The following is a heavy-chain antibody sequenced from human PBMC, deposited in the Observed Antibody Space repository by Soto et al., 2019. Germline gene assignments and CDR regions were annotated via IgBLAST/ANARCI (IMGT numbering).Heavy chain of an antibody. V-gene: IGHV4-4*07. Sequence: PSETLSLTCTVSGGSISSYYWSWIRQPAWKGLEWIGRIYTSGSTNYNPSLKSRVTMSVDTSKNQFSLKLSSVTAADTAVYYCARMSYYYDSSGYYYALDYWGQGTLVTVSS. J-gene: IGHJ4*02. CDR3: ARMSYYYDSSGYYYALDY. D-gene: IGHD3-22*01. CDR1: GGSISSYY. CDR2: IYTSGST.